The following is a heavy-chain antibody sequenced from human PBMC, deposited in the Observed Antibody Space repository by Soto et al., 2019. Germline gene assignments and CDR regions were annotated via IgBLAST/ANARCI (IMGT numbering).Heavy chain of an antibody. CDR3: AKELGHYGSGITNWFVP. J-gene: IGHJ5*02. Sequence: GGSLRLSCAASGFTFSSYAMSWVLQAPWKGLEWVSAISGSGGSTYYADSVKGRFTISRDNSKNTLYLQMNSLRAEDTAVYYCAKELGHYGSGITNWFVPWCQGTLVTVFS. V-gene: IGHV3-23*01. CDR2: ISGSGGST. CDR1: GFTFSSYA. D-gene: IGHD3-10*01.